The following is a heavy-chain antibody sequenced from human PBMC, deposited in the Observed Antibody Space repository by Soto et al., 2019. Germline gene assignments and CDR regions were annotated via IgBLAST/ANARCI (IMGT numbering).Heavy chain of an antibody. CDR3: VKQSIDLPGWFEP. Sequence: VGSLRLSCASSVFTFTSYAMSCVRHSPGKGLEWVSVINVSGGSTYYADSVTGRFTISRDNAKNTVYLEMNSLRVEDTAKYYCVKQSIDLPGWFEPWGLGTLVNVS. V-gene: IGHV3-23*01. CDR1: VFTFTSYA. CDR2: INVSGGST. J-gene: IGHJ5*02.